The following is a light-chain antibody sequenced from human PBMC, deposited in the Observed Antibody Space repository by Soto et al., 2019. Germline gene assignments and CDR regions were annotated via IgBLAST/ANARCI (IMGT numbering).Light chain of an antibody. CDR3: QQSYSTPPYT. Sequence: DIQMTQSPSSLSASVGDRVTITCRASQSISRYVNWYQQKPGEAPHLLIYAASSLQSGVPSRFRGSGSGTDFTLTISSLQPEDFATYYCQQSYSTPPYTFGQGTKLEIK. V-gene: IGKV1-39*01. CDR1: QSISRY. CDR2: AAS. J-gene: IGKJ2*01.